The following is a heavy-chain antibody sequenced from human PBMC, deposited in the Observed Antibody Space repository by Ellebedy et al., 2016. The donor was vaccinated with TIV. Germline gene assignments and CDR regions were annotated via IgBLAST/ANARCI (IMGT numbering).Heavy chain of an antibody. V-gene: IGHV3-23*01. CDR2: ISGSGGST. CDR3: ARDPGTTVTFDY. D-gene: IGHD4-17*01. Sequence: GESLKISXAASGFTFSSYAMSWVRQAPGKGLEWVSAISGSGGSTYYADSVKGRFTISRDNSKNTLYLQMNSLRAEDTAVYYCARDPGTTVTFDYWGQGTLVTVSS. J-gene: IGHJ4*02. CDR1: GFTFSSYA.